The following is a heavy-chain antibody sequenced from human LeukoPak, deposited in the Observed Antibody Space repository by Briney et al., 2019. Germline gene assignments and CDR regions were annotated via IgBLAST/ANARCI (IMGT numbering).Heavy chain of an antibody. CDR1: GGSFSGYY. Sequence: SETLSLTCAVYGGSFSGYYWSWIRQPPGKGLEWIGEINHSGSTNYNPSLKGRVTISVDTSKNQFSLKLSSVTAADTAVYYCARPGYCSGGSCYYYYGLDVWGQGTTVTVSS. V-gene: IGHV4-34*01. D-gene: IGHD2-15*01. CDR3: ARPGYCSGGSCYYYYGLDV. CDR2: INHSGST. J-gene: IGHJ6*02.